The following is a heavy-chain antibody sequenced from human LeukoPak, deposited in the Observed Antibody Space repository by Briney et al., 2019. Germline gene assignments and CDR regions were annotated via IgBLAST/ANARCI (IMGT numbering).Heavy chain of an antibody. D-gene: IGHD4-17*01. CDR2: INPDIGVT. Sequence: ASVKVSCKASGYTFTGYYMHWVRQAPGQGLEWMGWINPDIGVTKYAQKFQDRVTMTRDTSIGTAYMELSRLRSDDTAVYYCARQDYGDFPPPAGYWGQGTLVTVSS. J-gene: IGHJ4*02. CDR1: GYTFTGYY. V-gene: IGHV1-2*02. CDR3: ARQDYGDFPPPAGY.